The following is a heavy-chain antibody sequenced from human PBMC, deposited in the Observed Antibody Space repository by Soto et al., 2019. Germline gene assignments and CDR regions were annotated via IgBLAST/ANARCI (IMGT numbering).Heavy chain of an antibody. D-gene: IGHD2-15*01. Sequence: HCCAASGCKFRNAWMSWISKNPGKGLEWVGRIKSKTDGGTTDYAAPVKGRFTISRDDSKNTLYLQMNSLKTEDTSVYYCTTPPGSVARPCTWGQGTLVSVSS. CDR2: IKSKTDGGTT. CDR3: TTPPGSVARPCT. V-gene: IGHV3-15*01. J-gene: IGHJ5*02. CDR1: GCKFRNAW.